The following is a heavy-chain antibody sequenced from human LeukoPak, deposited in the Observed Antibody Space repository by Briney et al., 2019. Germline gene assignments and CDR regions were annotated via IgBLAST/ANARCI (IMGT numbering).Heavy chain of an antibody. CDR1: GFTFSDYY. Sequence: GGSLRLSCVASGFTFSDYYMSWIRQAPGKGLEWVSYISSSGSTIYYADSVKGRFTISRDNAKNSLYLQMNSLRAEDTAVYYCARLNYGDYVGYSGLDYWGQGTLVTVSS. CDR3: ARLNYGDYVGYSGLDY. J-gene: IGHJ4*02. D-gene: IGHD4-17*01. CDR2: ISSSGSTI. V-gene: IGHV3-11*01.